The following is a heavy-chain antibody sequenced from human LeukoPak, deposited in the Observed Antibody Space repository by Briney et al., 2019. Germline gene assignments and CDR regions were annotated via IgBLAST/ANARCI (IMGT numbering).Heavy chain of an antibody. V-gene: IGHV3-23*01. D-gene: IGHD6-13*01. CDR3: AKRLSSSWYEWTIDY. CDR1: GFTFSSYA. Sequence: PGGSLRLSCAASGFTFSSYAMSWVRQAPGKGLEWVSAISGSGGSTYYADSVKGRFTISRDNSKNTLYLQMNSLRAEDTAVYYCAKRLSSSWYEWTIDYWGQGTLVTVSS. CDR2: ISGSGGST. J-gene: IGHJ4*02.